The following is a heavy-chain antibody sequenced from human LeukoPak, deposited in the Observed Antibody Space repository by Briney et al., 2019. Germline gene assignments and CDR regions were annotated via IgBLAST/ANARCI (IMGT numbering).Heavy chain of an antibody. CDR1: GYTFTGYY. J-gene: IGHJ4*02. D-gene: IGHD3-3*01. Sequence: ASVKVSCKASGYTFTGYYMHWVRQAPGQGLEWMGWINPNSGGTNYAQKFQGRVIMTRDTSISTAYMELSRLRSDDTAVYYCARDRPRRFLEWPPYYFDYWGQGTLVTVSS. CDR3: ARDRPRRFLEWPPYYFDY. CDR2: INPNSGGT. V-gene: IGHV1-2*02.